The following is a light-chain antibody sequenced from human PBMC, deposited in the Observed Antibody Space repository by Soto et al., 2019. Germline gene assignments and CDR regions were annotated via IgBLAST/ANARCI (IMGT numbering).Light chain of an antibody. Sequence: QSALTQPASVSGSPGQSITISCTGTSSDVGHYNFVSWYQQHPGTAPKLMIYDVSNRPSGVSNRFSGSKSGNTASLPISGLQAEDEADYYCGSYTTTSTLVVFGGGTKLTVL. CDR2: DVS. CDR3: GSYTTTSTLVV. J-gene: IGLJ2*01. V-gene: IGLV2-14*03. CDR1: SSDVGHYNF.